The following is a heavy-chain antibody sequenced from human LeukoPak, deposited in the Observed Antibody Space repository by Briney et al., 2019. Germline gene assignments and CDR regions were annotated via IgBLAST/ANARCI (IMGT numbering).Heavy chain of an antibody. CDR3: AIASRSNMADYYFDY. J-gene: IGHJ4*02. V-gene: IGHV3-30*03. Sequence: GGSLRLSCAASGFTFSSYGMHWVRQAPGKGLEWVAVISYEGSKKYYADSVKGRFTISRDNAKNSLYLQMNTLRAEDTAVYYCAIASRSNMADYYFDYWGQGTLVTVSS. CDR2: ISYEGSKK. CDR1: GFTFSSYG. D-gene: IGHD3-3*01.